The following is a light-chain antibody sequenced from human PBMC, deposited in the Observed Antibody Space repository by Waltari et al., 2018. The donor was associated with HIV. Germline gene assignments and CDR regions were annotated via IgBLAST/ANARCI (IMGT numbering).Light chain of an antibody. Sequence: DIQMTQSPSSVSASVGDRVIITCRASQGLDNYLVWYQQKSGKAPKLLSSAASGLESGVPSRFSGSGSGTDYTLTITSLQPEDSATYYCQQANRFPYTFGQGTKLEIK. J-gene: IGKJ2*01. CDR2: AAS. V-gene: IGKV1D-12*01. CDR1: QGLDNY. CDR3: QQANRFPYT.